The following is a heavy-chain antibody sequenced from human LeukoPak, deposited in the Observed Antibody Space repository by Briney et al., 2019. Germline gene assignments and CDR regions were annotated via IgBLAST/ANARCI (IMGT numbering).Heavy chain of an antibody. CDR3: ARELVYSSGWYYGMDV. D-gene: IGHD6-19*01. J-gene: IGHJ6*02. CDR2: IYSGGST. CDR1: GFTVSSNY. V-gene: IGHV3-66*01. Sequence: GSLRLSCAASGFTVSSNYMSWVRQAPGKGLEWVSVIYSGGSTYYADSVKGRFTISRDNSKNTLYLQMNSLRAEDTAVYYCARELVYSSGWYYGMDVWGQGTTVTVSS.